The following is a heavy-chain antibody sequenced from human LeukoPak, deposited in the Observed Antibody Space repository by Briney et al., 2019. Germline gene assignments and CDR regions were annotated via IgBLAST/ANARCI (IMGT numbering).Heavy chain of an antibody. D-gene: IGHD2-15*01. Sequence: AGGSLRLSCAASGFTFSSYAMSWVRQAPGNGLEWVSAISRSGGSTYYADSVKGRFTISRDNSKTTLYLPMNSLTDEDTAVYYCAKDCSGGSCYVYYYYGMDVWGQGTTVTVSS. CDR3: AKDCSGGSCYVYYYYGMDV. CDR1: GFTFSSYA. J-gene: IGHJ6*02. CDR2: ISRSGGST. V-gene: IGHV3-23*01.